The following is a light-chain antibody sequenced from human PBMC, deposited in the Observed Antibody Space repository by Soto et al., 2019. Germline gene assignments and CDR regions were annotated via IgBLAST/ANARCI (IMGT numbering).Light chain of an antibody. CDR2: GVS. CDR3: QLYGSSGT. V-gene: IGKV3D-15*01. J-gene: IGKJ1*01. Sequence: ETVMTQSPGTLSVSLGERATLSCRASQSVSIHLAWYQQKPGQAPRLLIYGVSSRATDIPDRFSGSASGTEFTLTISSLQSEDFAVYYCQLYGSSGTFGQGTKVDIK. CDR1: QSVSIH.